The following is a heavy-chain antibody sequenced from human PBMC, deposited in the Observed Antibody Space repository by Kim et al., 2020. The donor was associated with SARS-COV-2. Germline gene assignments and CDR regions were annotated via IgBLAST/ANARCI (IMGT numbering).Heavy chain of an antibody. Sequence: GGSLRLSCAASGFTFSSYGMHWVRQAPGKGLEWVAVIWYDGSNKYYADSVKGRFTISRDNSKNTLYLQMNSLRAEDTAEYYCAREAVFGVVIYYYYGMDVWGQGTTVTVSS. J-gene: IGHJ6*02. CDR1: GFTFSSYG. CDR3: AREAVFGVVIYYYYGMDV. V-gene: IGHV3-33*01. CDR2: IWYDGSNK. D-gene: IGHD3-3*01.